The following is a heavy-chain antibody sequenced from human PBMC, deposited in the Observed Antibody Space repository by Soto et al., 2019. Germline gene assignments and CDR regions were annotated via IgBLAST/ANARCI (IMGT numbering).Heavy chain of an antibody. CDR3: AREGSYSAYNFAHGIQLWSFDF. CDR2: IFSSGST. Sequence: QVRLQESGPGLLKPSKTLSLTCTVSGGSINTFYWSWVRQPAGKGLEWIGRIFSSGSTSFNPSLERRVAMSVDTSKNHFSLNLTSVTAADMAVYYCAREGSYSAYNFAHGIQLWSFDFWGQGALVTVSS. V-gene: IGHV4-4*07. D-gene: IGHD5-12*01. J-gene: IGHJ4*02. CDR1: GGSINTFY.